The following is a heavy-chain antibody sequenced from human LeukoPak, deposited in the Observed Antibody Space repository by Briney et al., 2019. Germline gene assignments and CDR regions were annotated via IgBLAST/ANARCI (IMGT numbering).Heavy chain of an antibody. CDR2: IKQDGSEK. Sequence: PGGSLRLSCAASGFTFSSYWMSWVRQAPGKGLEWVANIKQDGSEKYYVDSVKGRFTISRDNAKNSLYLQMNSLRAEDTAVYYCARDYDYVWGSYRYTDLTTYWFDPWGQGTLVTVSS. CDR1: GFTFSSYW. D-gene: IGHD3-16*02. V-gene: IGHV3-7*01. CDR3: ARDYDYVWGSYRYTDLTTYWFDP. J-gene: IGHJ5*02.